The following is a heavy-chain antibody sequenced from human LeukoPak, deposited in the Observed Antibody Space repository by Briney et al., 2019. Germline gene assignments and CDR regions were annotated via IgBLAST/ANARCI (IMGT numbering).Heavy chain of an antibody. D-gene: IGHD2-15*01. J-gene: IGHJ3*02. Sequence: GRSLRLSRAASGFTFDDYAMHWVRQAPGKGLEWVSGIIWNSGSIGYADSVKGRFTISRDNAKNSLYLQMNSLRAEDTALYYCAKEQAYCSGATCYRPDGFDIWGQGTMVTVSS. CDR2: IIWNSGSI. CDR1: GFTFDDYA. CDR3: AKEQAYCSGATCYRPDGFDI. V-gene: IGHV3-9*01.